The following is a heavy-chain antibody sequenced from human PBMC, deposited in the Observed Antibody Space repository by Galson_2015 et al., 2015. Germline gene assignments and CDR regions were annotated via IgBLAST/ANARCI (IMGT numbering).Heavy chain of an antibody. Sequence: SETLSLTCTVSGGSISSSSYYWGWIRQPPGKGLEWIGSIYYSGSTYYNPSLKSRVTISVDTSKNQFSLKLSSVTAADTAVYYCARVATMVRGRINWFDPWGQGTLVTVSS. J-gene: IGHJ5*02. V-gene: IGHV4-39*07. CDR3: ARVATMVRGRINWFDP. CDR2: IYYSGST. D-gene: IGHD3-10*01. CDR1: GGSISSSSYY.